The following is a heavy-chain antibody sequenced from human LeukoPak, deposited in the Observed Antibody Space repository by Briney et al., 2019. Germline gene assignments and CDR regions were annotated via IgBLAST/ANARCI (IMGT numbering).Heavy chain of an antibody. CDR2: IKQDGSEK. J-gene: IGHJ4*02. V-gene: IGHV3-7*01. Sequence: PGGSLRLSCSASGFTFSNFWMHWVRQAPGKGLEWVANIKQDGSEKYYVDSVKGRFTISRDNAKNSLYLQMNSLRAEDTAVYYCARVVMITFGGPEGFDYWGQGTLVTVSS. CDR1: GFTFSNFW. D-gene: IGHD3-16*01. CDR3: ARVVMITFGGPEGFDY.